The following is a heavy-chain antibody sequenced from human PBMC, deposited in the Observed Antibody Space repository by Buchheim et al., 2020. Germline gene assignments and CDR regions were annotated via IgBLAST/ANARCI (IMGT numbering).Heavy chain of an antibody. V-gene: IGHV3-7*01. CDR3: ARDGMRGGDLDY. CDR2: IKEDGSDK. J-gene: IGHJ4*02. D-gene: IGHD2-21*02. Sequence: EVQLVESGGGLVQPGGSLRLSCAASGFTFGSYWMNWFRQAPGKGLEWVASIKEDGSDKYYVDSVKGRFTISRDNAKNSLYLQMYSQRAEDSALYYCARDGMRGGDLDYWGQGTL. CDR1: GFTFGSYW.